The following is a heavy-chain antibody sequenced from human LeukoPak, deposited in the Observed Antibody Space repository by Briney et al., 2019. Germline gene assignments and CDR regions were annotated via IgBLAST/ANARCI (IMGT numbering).Heavy chain of an antibody. J-gene: IGHJ4*02. Sequence: GGSLRLSCAASGFTFSSYAMHWVRQAPGKGLEWVAVISYDGSNKYYADSVKGRFTISRDNSKNTLYLQMNSLRAEDTAVYYCAKVITPPGHYFDYWGQGTLVTVSS. CDR1: GFTFSSYA. CDR3: AKVITPPGHYFDY. V-gene: IGHV3-30-3*01. D-gene: IGHD1-14*01. CDR2: ISYDGSNK.